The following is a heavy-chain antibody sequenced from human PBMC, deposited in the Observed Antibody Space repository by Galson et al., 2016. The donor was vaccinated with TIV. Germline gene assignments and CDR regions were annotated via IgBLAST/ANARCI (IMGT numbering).Heavy chain of an antibody. J-gene: IGHJ6*02. Sequence: SETLSLTCTVSGYSISSGYYWGWIRQPPGKGLEWIGNIYHTGSTYSNPSLRSRLTMSVDTSKNQFSLILNSVTAADTAVYYCARECTSTTCHIYYYGMAVWGQGTTVTVSS. CDR3: ARECTSTTCHIYYYGMAV. CDR1: GYSISSGYY. D-gene: IGHD2-2*02. CDR2: IYHTGST. V-gene: IGHV4-38-2*02.